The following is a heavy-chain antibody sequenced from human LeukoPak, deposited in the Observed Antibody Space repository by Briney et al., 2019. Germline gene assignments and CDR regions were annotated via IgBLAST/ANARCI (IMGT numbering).Heavy chain of an antibody. V-gene: IGHV3-15*07. J-gene: IGHJ4*02. Sequence: GGSLRLSCAASGFTFSKAWMNWVRQAPGKGLEWVGRIKSKTDGGATDYAAPVKGRFTISRDDSKNTLDLQMNSLKTEDTAVYYCSIGGVDTAMMYFDYWGQGTLVTVSS. D-gene: IGHD5-18*01. CDR2: IKSKTDGGAT. CDR3: SIGGVDTAMMYFDY. CDR1: GFTFSKAW.